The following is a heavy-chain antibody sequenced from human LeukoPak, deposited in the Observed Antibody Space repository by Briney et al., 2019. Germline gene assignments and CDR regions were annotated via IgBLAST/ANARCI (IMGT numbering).Heavy chain of an antibody. CDR1: GGSISSGGYY. CDR2: IYHSGST. D-gene: IGHD2-21*02. CDR3: ARDGAFCDGDCYYWYFDL. Sequence: SQTLSLTCTVSGGSISSGGYYWSWIRQPPGKGLEWIGYIYHSGSTYYNPSLKSRVTISVDRSKNQFSLKLSSVTAADTAVYYCARDGAFCDGDCYYWYFDLWGRGTLVTVSS. V-gene: IGHV4-30-2*01. J-gene: IGHJ2*01.